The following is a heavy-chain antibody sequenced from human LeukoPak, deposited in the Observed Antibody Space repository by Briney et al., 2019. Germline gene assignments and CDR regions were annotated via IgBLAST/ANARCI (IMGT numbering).Heavy chain of an antibody. D-gene: IGHD2-2*01. CDR3: AKRPLKTYHVPATALPFDY. V-gene: IGHV3-23*01. J-gene: IGHJ4*02. CDR1: GFTFHDYG. CDR2: ISSSATYT. Sequence: GGSLRLSCAASGFTFHDYGMSWVRQAPGKGLEWVAGISSSATYTYYADSVKGRFTISRDNSKNTLYLQMKSLRAEDTAIYYCAKRPLKTYHVPATALPFDYWGQGTLVTVSS.